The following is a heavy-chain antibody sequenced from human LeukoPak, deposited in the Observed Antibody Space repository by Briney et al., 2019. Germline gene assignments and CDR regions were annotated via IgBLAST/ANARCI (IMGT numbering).Heavy chain of an antibody. CDR3: AKDLQAMVDAFDI. J-gene: IGHJ3*02. CDR2: ISGSGGST. Sequence: GGSLRLSCAASGFTFSSYAMSWVRQAPGKGLEWVSAISGSGGSTYYADSVKGRFTISRDNPKNTLYLQMNSLRAEDTAVYYCAKDLQAMVDAFDIWGQGTMVTVSS. CDR1: GFTFSSYA. V-gene: IGHV3-23*01. D-gene: IGHD5-18*01.